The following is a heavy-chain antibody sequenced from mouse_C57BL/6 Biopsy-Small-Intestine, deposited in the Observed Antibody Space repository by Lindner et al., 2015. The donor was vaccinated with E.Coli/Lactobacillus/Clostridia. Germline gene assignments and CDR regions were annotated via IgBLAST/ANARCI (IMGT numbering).Heavy chain of an antibody. CDR2: ISAYNGNT. V-gene: IGHV1-81*01. D-gene: IGHD2-4*01. CDR3: ARGEYYDTSLRYWYFDL. Sequence: SVKVSCKASGYTFTSYGISWVRQAPGQGLEWMGWISAYNGNTNYAQKLQGRVTMTTDTSTSTAYMELRSLRSDDTAVYYCARGEYYDTSLRYWYFDLWGRGTLVTVSS. CDR1: GYTFTSYG. J-gene: IGHJ1*01.